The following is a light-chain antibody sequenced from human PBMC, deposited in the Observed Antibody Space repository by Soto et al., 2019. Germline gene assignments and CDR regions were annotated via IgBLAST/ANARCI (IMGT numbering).Light chain of an antibody. CDR3: ELYGSSKT. Sequence: EIVLTQSPGTLSLSPGERATLSCRASQSVSSSYLAWYQQKPGQAPRLLIYGASSRATGIPDRFSGSGSGTDFTLTISRLESVEFAVYYCELYGSSKTFGQGINV. CDR2: GAS. CDR1: QSVSSSY. J-gene: IGKJ1*01. V-gene: IGKV3-20*01.